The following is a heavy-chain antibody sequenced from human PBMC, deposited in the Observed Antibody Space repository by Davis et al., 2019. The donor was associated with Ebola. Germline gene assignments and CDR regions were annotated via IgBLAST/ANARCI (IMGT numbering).Heavy chain of an antibody. CDR1: GFTFGLHG. V-gene: IGHV3-48*04. J-gene: IGHJ1*01. CDR3: AKDHWWLPPEH. CDR2: ISSGSDTK. Sequence: GESLKISCAASGFTFGLHGMNWVRQAPGKGLEWVSYISSGSDTKYYADSVKGRFTISRDNAKNTLYLQMNSLRAEDTAVYYCAKDHWWLPPEHWGQGTRVTVSS. D-gene: IGHD2-15*01.